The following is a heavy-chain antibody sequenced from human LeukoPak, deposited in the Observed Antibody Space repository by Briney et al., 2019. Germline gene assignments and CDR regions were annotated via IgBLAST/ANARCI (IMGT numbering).Heavy chain of an antibody. CDR3: ARHRAYSSSSPFDY. D-gene: IGHD6-6*01. V-gene: IGHV4-59*08. CDR1: GDSISPYY. Sequence: SETLSLTCTVSGDSISPYYWSWVRQPPGKGLEWIGYIYSSGSTNYNPSVKTRVTISAGTSKNQFSLRLSSVTAADTAVYYCARHRAYSSSSPFDYWGQGTLVTVSS. CDR2: IYSSGST. J-gene: IGHJ4*02.